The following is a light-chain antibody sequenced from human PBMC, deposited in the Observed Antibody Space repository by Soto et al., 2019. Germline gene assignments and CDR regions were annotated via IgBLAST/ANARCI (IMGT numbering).Light chain of an antibody. CDR1: SSDIGDYNF. CDR3: SSYKYDTVIPFV. V-gene: IGLV2-14*01. CDR2: EVS. J-gene: IGLJ1*01. Sequence: ALTQPASVSGSPGQSISISCTGTSSDIGDYNFVSWYQHHPGKPPKVIIYEVSNRPSGVSHRFAGSKSGNTASLTISGLQAEDEADYYCSSYKYDTVIPFVFGSGTKVTVL.